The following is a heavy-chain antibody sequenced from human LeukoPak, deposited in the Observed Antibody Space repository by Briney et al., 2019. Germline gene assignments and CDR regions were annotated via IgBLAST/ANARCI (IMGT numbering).Heavy chain of an antibody. Sequence: GGSLRLSCAASGFTFSSYWMTWVRQAPGKGLEWVANIKQDGREKYYVASVKGRFTISRDNAKNSLYLQMNSLRAEDTAVYYCARGYGDYVRFWGYWGQGTQVTISS. V-gene: IGHV3-7*01. CDR2: IKQDGREK. J-gene: IGHJ4*02. CDR1: GFTFSSYW. D-gene: IGHD4-17*01. CDR3: ARGYGDYVRFWGY.